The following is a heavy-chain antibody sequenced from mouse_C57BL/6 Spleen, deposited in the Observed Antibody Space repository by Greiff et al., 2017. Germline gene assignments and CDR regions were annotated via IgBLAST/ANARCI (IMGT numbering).Heavy chain of an antibody. CDR1: GYTFTSYW. D-gene: IGHD2-2*01. CDR3: AMYGYDVAY. Sequence: QVQLKQPGAELVRPGSSVKLSCKASGYTFTSYWMDWVKQRPGQGLEWIGNIYPSDSETHYNQKFKDKATLTVDKSSSTAYMQLSSLTSEDSAVYYCAMYGYDVAYWGQGTLVTVSA. V-gene: IGHV1-61*01. J-gene: IGHJ3*01. CDR2: IYPSDSET.